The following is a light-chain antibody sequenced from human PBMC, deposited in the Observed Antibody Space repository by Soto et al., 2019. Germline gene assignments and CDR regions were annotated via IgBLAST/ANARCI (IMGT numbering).Light chain of an antibody. V-gene: IGLV2-23*02. CDR3: CSYEGGSTYV. CDR2: EVN. J-gene: IGLJ1*01. Sequence: QSVLTQPASVSGSPGQSITISCTGTSSDVGSYNLVSWYQQHPGRAPKLLIYEVNKRPSGVSNDFSGSKSANTASLTISGLRAEDEADYYCCSYEGGSTYVFGSGTKVTVL. CDR1: SSDVGSYNL.